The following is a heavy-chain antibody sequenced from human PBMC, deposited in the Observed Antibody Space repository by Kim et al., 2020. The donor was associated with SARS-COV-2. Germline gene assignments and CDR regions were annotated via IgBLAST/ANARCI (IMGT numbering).Heavy chain of an antibody. V-gene: IGHV4-34*01. CDR2: INHSGST. CDR1: GGSFSGYY. J-gene: IGHJ5*02. CDR3: ARGRDGGSSNWFDP. Sequence: SETLSLTCAVYGGSFSGYYWSWIRQPPGKRLEWIGEINHSGSTNYNPSLKSRVTISVDTSKNQFSLKLSSVTAADTAVYYCARGRDGGSSNWFDPWGQGTLVTVSS. D-gene: IGHD1-26*01.